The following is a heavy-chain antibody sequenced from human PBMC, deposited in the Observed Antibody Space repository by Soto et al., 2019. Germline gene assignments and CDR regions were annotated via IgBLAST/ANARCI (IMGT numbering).Heavy chain of an antibody. Sequence: PGGSLRLSCAAPGFSFSNYGMHWVRLAPGRGLEWVAVISYDGSTKYYGDSVKGRFTISRDNSINTLYLQMNSLRAEDTALYYCAKDQISHFWSGFPPYYSYTMDVWGPGTTVTVSS. D-gene: IGHD3-3*02. CDR1: GFSFSNYG. J-gene: IGHJ6*02. CDR3: AKDQISHFWSGFPPYYSYTMDV. V-gene: IGHV3-30*18. CDR2: ISYDGSTK.